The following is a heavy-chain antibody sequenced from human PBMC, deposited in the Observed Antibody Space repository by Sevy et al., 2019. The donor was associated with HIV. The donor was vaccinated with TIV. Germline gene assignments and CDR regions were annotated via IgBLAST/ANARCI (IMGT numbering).Heavy chain of an antibody. CDR2: ISGSGGST. CDR1: GFTFSSYA. J-gene: IGHJ6*03. CDR3: AEDWYKPYVGGENYYYYYMDV. V-gene: IGHV3-23*01. D-gene: IGHD3-16*01. Sequence: GGSLRLSCAASGFTFSSYAMSWVRQAPGKGLEWVSAISGSGGSTYYADSVKGRFTISRDNSKNTLYLQVTSLRAEDTALYYCAEDWYKPYVGGENYYYYYMDVWGKGTTVTVSS.